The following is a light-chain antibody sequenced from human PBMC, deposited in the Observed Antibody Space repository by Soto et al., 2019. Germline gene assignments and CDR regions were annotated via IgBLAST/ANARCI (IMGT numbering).Light chain of an antibody. J-gene: IGKJ1*01. V-gene: IGKV3-15*01. CDR3: QQYDNWPPWT. CDR1: QSVSSN. CDR2: DTS. Sequence: EIVMTQSPVTLSVSPGERATLSCRASQSVSSNLAWYQQKPGQAPRLLIYDTSTRATGIPARFSGSGSGTEFTLTISSLQSEDFAVYYCQQYDNWPPWTFGQGTRVDI.